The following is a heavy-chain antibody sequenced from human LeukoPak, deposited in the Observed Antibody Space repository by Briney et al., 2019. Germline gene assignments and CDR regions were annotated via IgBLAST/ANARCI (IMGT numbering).Heavy chain of an antibody. CDR1: GFTFDDYA. V-gene: IGHV3-9*01. Sequence: GMSLRLSCGASGFTFDDYAMHWVRQAPGKGLEWVSGMSGNRGRQGYADSVKGRFTISSDNAKNSLYLQMNSLRPEDTALYYCAKDAKLAVAGGLDYWGQGTLVTVSS. CDR2: MSGNRGRQ. D-gene: IGHD6-19*01. J-gene: IGHJ4*02. CDR3: AKDAKLAVAGGLDY.